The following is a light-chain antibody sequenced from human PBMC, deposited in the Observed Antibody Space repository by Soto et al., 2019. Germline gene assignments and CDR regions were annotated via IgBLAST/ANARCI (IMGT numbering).Light chain of an antibody. Sequence: IQMTQSPSSLSASVGDRFTITCEASQDISNYLNWYQQKPGKAPSLLISDASKLERGVPSRFSGSGSGTEFTFTISNLQPDDFATYYCQQYDDLPITFGQGTRLEIK. CDR1: QDISNY. V-gene: IGKV1-33*01. CDR2: DAS. CDR3: QQYDDLPIT. J-gene: IGKJ5*01.